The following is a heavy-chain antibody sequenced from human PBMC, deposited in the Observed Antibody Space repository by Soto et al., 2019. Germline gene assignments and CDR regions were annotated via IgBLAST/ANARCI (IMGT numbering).Heavy chain of an antibody. D-gene: IGHD1-26*01. CDR1: GGSISSSSYY. J-gene: IGHJ4*02. V-gene: IGHV4-39*01. CDR3: ARQNTRAPYIVGATTFDY. CDR2: IYYSGST. Sequence: SETLSLTCTVSGGSISSSSYYWGWIRQPPGKGLEWIGSIYYSGSTYYNPSLKSRVTISVDTSKNQFSLKLSSVTAADTAVYYCARQNTRAPYIVGATTFDYWGQGTLVTVSS.